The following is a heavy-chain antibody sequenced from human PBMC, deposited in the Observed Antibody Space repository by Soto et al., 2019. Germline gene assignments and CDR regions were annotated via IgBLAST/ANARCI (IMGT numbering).Heavy chain of an antibody. V-gene: IGHV4-30-4*01. CDR2: IYYSGST. CDR1: GGSISSGDYY. Sequence: SETLSLTCTVSGGSISSGDYYWSWIRQPPGKGLEWIGYIYYSGSTYYNPSLKSRVTISVDTSKNQFSLKLSSVTAADTAVYYCARAYSPQSVIQLWVPGYYYYGMDVWGQGTTVTVSS. CDR3: ARAYSPQSVIQLWVPGYYYYGMDV. J-gene: IGHJ6*02. D-gene: IGHD5-18*01.